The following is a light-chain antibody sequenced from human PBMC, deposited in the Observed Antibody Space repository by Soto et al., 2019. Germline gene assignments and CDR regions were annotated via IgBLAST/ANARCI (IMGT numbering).Light chain of an antibody. CDR1: QSVTDNY. CDR2: GTS. CDR3: QHYGNSPT. Sequence: EIVLTQSPGTLSLSPGERATLSCRASQSVTDNYLSWYQQRPGQAPRLLIYGTSSRATGIPDRFSGSRSGTDFTLTISRLEHEDSAVYYCQHYGNSPTFGQGTKVEIK. V-gene: IGKV3-20*01. J-gene: IGKJ1*01.